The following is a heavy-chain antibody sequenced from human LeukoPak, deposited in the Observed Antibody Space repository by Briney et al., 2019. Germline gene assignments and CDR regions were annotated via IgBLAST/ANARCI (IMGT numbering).Heavy chain of an antibody. V-gene: IGHV3-30*12. J-gene: IGHJ4*02. CDR3: AKDYDILTGFDY. Sequence: PGGSLRLSCAASGFTFSSYGMHWVRQAPGKGLEWVAIISYDGSNEYYADSVKGRFTISRDNSKNTLYLQMNSLRAEDTAVYYCAKDYDILTGFDYWGQGTLVTVSS. CDR1: GFTFSSYG. CDR2: ISYDGSNE. D-gene: IGHD3-9*01.